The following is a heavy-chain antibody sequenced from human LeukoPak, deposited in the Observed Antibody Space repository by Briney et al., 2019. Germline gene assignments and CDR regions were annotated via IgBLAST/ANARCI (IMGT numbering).Heavy chain of an antibody. CDR3: ARDGAYCGGDCSGLYFDY. CDR2: ISSSSSYI. CDR1: GFTFSSYS. J-gene: IGHJ4*02. D-gene: IGHD2-21*02. Sequence: GGSLRLSCAASGFTFSSYSMNWVRQAPGKGLEWVSSISSSSSYIYYADSVKGRFTISRDNAKNSLYLQMNSLRAEDTAVYYCARDGAYCGGDCSGLYFDYWGQGTLVTVSS. V-gene: IGHV3-21*01.